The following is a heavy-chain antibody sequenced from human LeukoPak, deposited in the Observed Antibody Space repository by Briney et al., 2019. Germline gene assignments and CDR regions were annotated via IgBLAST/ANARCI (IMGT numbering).Heavy chain of an antibody. CDR3: ATGGQLVRDNWFDP. Sequence: ASVKVSCKVSGYTLTELSMHWVRQAPGKGLEWMGGFGPEDGETIYAQKFQGRVTMTEDTSTDTAYMELSSLRSEDTAVYYCATGGQLVRDNWFDPWGQGTLVTVSS. J-gene: IGHJ5*02. V-gene: IGHV1-24*01. D-gene: IGHD6-6*01. CDR1: GYTLTELS. CDR2: FGPEDGET.